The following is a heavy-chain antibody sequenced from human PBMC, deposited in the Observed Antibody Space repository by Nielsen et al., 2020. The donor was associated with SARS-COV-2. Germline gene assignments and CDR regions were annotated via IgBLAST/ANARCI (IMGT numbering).Heavy chain of an antibody. Sequence: WIRQPPGKGLEWVSSISSSSSYIYYADSVKGRFTISRDNAKNSLYLQMNSLRAEDTAVYYCARVVNGVAVAGTGQYYYYGMDVWGQGTTVTVSS. D-gene: IGHD6-19*01. CDR3: ARVVNGVAVAGTGQYYYYGMDV. CDR2: ISSSSSYI. V-gene: IGHV3-21*04. J-gene: IGHJ6*02.